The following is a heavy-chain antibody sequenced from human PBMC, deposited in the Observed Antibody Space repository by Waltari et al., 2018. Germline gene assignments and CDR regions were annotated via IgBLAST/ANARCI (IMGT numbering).Heavy chain of an antibody. CDR1: GGSISSSSYY. CDR3: ARHFRGAGNYFDY. V-gene: IGHV4-39*01. CDR2: IYYSGST. J-gene: IGHJ4*02. Sequence: QLQLQESGPGLVKPSETRSLTCTVSGGSISSSSYYWVWIRQPPGKGLEWIGSIYYSGSTYYNPSLKSRVTISVDTSKNQFSLKLSSVTAADTAVYYCARHFRGAGNYFDYWGQGTLVTVSS. D-gene: IGHD6-13*01.